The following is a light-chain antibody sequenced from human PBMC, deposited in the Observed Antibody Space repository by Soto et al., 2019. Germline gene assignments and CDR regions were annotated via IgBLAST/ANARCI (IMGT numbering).Light chain of an antibody. CDR3: AAWEDSLNAYV. V-gene: IGLV1-44*01. CDR2: TNS. CDR1: NSNIGSNS. Sequence: QSVLTQPPSASGAPGQRVTISCSGSNSNIGSNSVNWYQHLPGTAPKLLIYTNSQRPSGVPDRFSGSKSGTSASLAISGLQSEDEAGYYCAAWEDSLNAYVFGTATKLTVL. J-gene: IGLJ1*01.